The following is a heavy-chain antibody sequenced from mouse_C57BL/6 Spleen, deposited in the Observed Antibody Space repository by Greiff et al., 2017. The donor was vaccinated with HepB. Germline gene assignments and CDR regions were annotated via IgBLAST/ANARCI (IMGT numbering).Heavy chain of an antibody. Sequence: QVQLQQPGAELVKAGASVKMSCKASGYTFTSYWMHWVKQRLGQGLEWFAETNPTNGRTYYNEKFKSKATLTVEKSSSTAYMLLSGPKFEDSAVYYYARIKKIVATSFDYWGQGTTLTVSS. CDR2: TNPTNGRT. V-gene: IGHV1S81*02. CDR3: ARIKKIVATSFDY. D-gene: IGHD1-1*01. CDR1: GYTFTSYW. J-gene: IGHJ2*01.